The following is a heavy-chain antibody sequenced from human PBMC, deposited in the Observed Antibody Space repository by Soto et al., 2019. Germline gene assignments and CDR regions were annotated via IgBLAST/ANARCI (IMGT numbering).Heavy chain of an antibody. V-gene: IGHV1-69*13. CDR3: ARAIVVVPAATTWYYYGMDV. J-gene: IGHJ6*02. CDR2: IIPIFGTA. Sequence: SVKVSCKASGGTFSSYAISWVRQAPGQGLEWMGGIIPIFGTANYAQKFQGRVTITADESTSTAYMELSSLRSEDTAVYYCARAIVVVPAATTWYYYGMDVWGQGTTVTVSS. D-gene: IGHD2-2*01. CDR1: GGTFSSYA.